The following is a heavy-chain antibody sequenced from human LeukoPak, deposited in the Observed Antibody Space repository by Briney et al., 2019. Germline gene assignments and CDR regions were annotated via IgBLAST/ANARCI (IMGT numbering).Heavy chain of an antibody. D-gene: IGHD4-23*01. J-gene: IGHJ4*02. V-gene: IGHV3-7*03. CDR1: GFIFSNFW. CDR2: INRDGSEK. Sequence: GGFLRLSCTGSGFIFSNFWMGWARQGPGKGLQWVASINRDGSEKHPVDSVKGRFTISRDNSKNTLFLQMNSLRAEDTAVYYCAKLTSYWGQGTLVTVSS. CDR3: AKLTSY.